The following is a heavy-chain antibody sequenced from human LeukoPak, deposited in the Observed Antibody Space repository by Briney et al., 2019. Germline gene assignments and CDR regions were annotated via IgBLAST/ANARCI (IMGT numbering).Heavy chain of an antibody. CDR2: IKSKTDGGTT. CDR3: TTEPYYYDSSGYYAN. Sequence: GGSLRLSCAASGFTFSNAWMSWVRQAPGKGLEWVGRIKSKTDGGTTDYAAPVKGRFTISRDDSKNTLYLQMNSLKTEDTAVYYCTTEPYYYDSSGYYANWGQGTLVTVSS. D-gene: IGHD3-22*01. J-gene: IGHJ1*01. V-gene: IGHV3-15*01. CDR1: GFTFSNAW.